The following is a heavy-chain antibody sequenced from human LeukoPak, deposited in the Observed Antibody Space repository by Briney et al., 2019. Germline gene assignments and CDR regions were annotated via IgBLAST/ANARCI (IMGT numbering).Heavy chain of an antibody. CDR1: GGTFSSYA. D-gene: IGHD6-6*01. J-gene: IGHJ6*04. CDR3: ARDPHSSSPMDV. CDR2: IIPIFGTA. Sequence: SVKVSCKASGGTFSSYAISWVRQAPGQGLEWMGRIIPIFGTANYAQKFQGRVTITTDESTSTAYMELSSLSSVTAADTAVYYCARDPHSSSPMDVWGKGTTVTVSS. V-gene: IGHV1-69*05.